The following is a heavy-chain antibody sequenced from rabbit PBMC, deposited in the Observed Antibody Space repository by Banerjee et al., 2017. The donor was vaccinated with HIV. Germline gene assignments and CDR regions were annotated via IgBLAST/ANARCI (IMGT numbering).Heavy chain of an antibody. J-gene: IGHJ3*01. D-gene: IGHD2-1*01. CDR1: GFDFSSYY. V-gene: IGHV1S7*01. CDR2: IDPVFGST. Sequence: QLKESGGGLVQPGGSLKLSCKASGFDFSSYYMSWVRQAPGKGLEWIGYIDPVFGSTYYASWVNGRFTISSHNAQNTLYLQLNSLTAADTATYFCARNSYDDHQTRLDLWGPGTLVTVS. CDR3: ARNSYDDHQTRLDL.